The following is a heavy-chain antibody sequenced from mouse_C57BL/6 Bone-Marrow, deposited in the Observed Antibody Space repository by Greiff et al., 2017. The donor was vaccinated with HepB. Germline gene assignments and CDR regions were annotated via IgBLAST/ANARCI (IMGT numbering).Heavy chain of an antibody. Sequence: VQLQESGAELARPGASVKLSCKASGYTFTSYGISWVKQRTGQGLEWIGEIYPRSGNTYYNEKFKGKATLTADKSSSTAYMELRSLTSEDSAVYFCAREGFSWFAYWGQGTLVTVSA. CDR3: AREGFSWFAY. CDR2: IYPRSGNT. CDR1: GYTFTSYG. V-gene: IGHV1-81*01. J-gene: IGHJ3*01.